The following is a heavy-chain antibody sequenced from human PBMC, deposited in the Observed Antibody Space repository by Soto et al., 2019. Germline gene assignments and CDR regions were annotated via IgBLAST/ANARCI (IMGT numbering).Heavy chain of an antibody. CDR3: ARQRKENDFWSGYYLYYYYYGMDV. CDR1: GYKFTTYW. Sequence: GESLKISCKGSGYKFTTYWIGWVRQMPGKGLEWMAIIYPGDSDTRYSPSFQGQVTISADKSISTAYLQWSSLKASDTAMYYCARQRKENDFWSGYYLYYYYYGMDVWGQGTTVTVSS. J-gene: IGHJ6*02. V-gene: IGHV5-51*01. D-gene: IGHD3-3*01. CDR2: IYPGDSDT.